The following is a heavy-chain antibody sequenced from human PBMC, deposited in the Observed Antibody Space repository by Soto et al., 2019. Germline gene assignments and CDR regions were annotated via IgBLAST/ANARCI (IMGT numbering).Heavy chain of an antibody. D-gene: IGHD3-22*01. J-gene: IGHJ4*02. CDR3: ARGPTDYYDNSGDYFFDY. CDR1: GYTFTTYG. Sequence: QVQLVQSGAEVKKPGASVKVSCKASGYTFTTYGMSWVRQAPGQGLDWMGWISTYNGNTKYAERLQGRVTMTTDTTTSRAYMELRSLRCYDTVVYYCARGPTDYYDNSGDYFFDYWGQGTLVTVSS. V-gene: IGHV1-18*01. CDR2: ISTYNGNT.